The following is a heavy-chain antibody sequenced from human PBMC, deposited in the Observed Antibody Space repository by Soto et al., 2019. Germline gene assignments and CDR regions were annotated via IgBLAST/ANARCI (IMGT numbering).Heavy chain of an antibody. J-gene: IGHJ6*02. CDR2: IYSNGDT. D-gene: IGHD6-6*01. Sequence: PSETLSLTCSVSSDSMNSGGYYWSWIRQHPGKGLEWIGYIYSNGDTYYNPSLKSRVTISVDTSKNQFSLNLTSVTAADTAVYYCARRGGSSSGYYYYAMDVWGQGTTVTVPS. V-gene: IGHV4-31*03. CDR1: SDSMNSGGYY. CDR3: ARRGGSSSGYYYYAMDV.